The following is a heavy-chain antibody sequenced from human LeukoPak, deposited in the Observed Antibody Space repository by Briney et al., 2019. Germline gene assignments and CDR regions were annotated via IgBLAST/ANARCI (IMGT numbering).Heavy chain of an antibody. CDR3: AVLGNYALDY. V-gene: IGHV4-59*03. CDR2: FFSSGST. J-gene: IGHJ4*02. Sequence: PSETLSLTCTVSGGSTSSYYWSWIRQPPGKELEWIGYFFSSGSTNYNPSLKSRVTMSLDTSKNQLSLKLTSVTAADTAVYYCAVLGNYALDYWGQGTLVTVSS. CDR1: GGSTSSYY. D-gene: IGHD3-16*01.